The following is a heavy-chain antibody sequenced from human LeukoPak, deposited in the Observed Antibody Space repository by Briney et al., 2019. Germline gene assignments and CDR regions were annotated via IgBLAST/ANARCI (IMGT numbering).Heavy chain of an antibody. D-gene: IGHD4-17*01. V-gene: IGHV2-5*02. J-gene: IGHJ3*02. Sequence: SGPTLVKPTQTLTLTCTFSGFSLSTSGVGVGWIRQPPGKALEWLAPIYWDDDKRSSPSLKSRLTITKDTSKNQVVLTMTNMDPVDTATYYCAHRRYGDYPRGPFDIWGQGTMVTVSS. CDR3: AHRRYGDYPRGPFDI. CDR2: IYWDDDK. CDR1: GFSLSTSGVG.